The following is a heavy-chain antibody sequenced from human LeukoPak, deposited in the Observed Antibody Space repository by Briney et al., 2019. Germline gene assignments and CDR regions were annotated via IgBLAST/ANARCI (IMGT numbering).Heavy chain of an antibody. Sequence: PGGSLRLSCAASGFTFNTHGMTWVRQAPGKELEWVSLISGNGDYTYYADSVKGRFTISRDNSKNTVYMQMNSLRTDDTAVYYCAKEGSSWYFDYWGQGTLVTVAS. CDR1: GFTFNTHG. CDR3: AKEGSSWYFDY. V-gene: IGHV3-23*01. CDR2: ISGNGDYT. J-gene: IGHJ4*02. D-gene: IGHD6-13*01.